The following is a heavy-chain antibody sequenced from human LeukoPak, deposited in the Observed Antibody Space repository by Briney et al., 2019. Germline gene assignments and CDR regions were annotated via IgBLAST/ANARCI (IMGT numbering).Heavy chain of an antibody. D-gene: IGHD7-27*01. V-gene: IGHV3-23*01. J-gene: IGHJ3*02. CDR1: GFTFSSYA. CDR2: ISGSGGST. CDR3: AREATGGNAFDI. Sequence: PGASLRLSCAASGFTFSSYAMSWVRQAPGKGLEWVSAISGSGGSTYYADSVKGRFTVSRDNSKNTLYLQMNSLREEDTAVYYCAREATGGNAFDIWGQGTMVTVSS.